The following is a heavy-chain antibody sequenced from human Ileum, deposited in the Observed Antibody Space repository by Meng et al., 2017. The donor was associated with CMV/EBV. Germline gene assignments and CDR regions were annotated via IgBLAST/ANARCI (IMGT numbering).Heavy chain of an antibody. J-gene: IGHJ4*02. D-gene: IGHD5-12*01. CDR3: AREIIMAARAFGY. CDR1: GYTFTDYY. V-gene: IGHV1-2*02. Sequence: LAPSGSEGKKPGASVKVSWKASGYTFTDYYMHWVRQAPGQGLEWMGWIKPHSGDTKYEKKFQGRVTMTSDTSISTVYMELTRLTPDDTAIYYCAREIIMAARAFGYWGQGTLVTVSS. CDR2: IKPHSGDT.